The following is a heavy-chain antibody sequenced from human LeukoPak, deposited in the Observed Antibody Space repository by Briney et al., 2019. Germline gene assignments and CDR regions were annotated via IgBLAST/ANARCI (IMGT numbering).Heavy chain of an antibody. CDR3: ARDHSGSSPDAFDI. D-gene: IGHD1-26*01. J-gene: IGHJ3*02. CDR1: GFTFDDYG. Sequence: PGGSLRLSCAASGFTFDDYGMSWVRQAPGKGLEWVSGINWNGGSTGYADSVKGRFTISRDNSKNTLYLQMNSLRAEDTAVYYCARDHSGSSPDAFDIWGQGTMVTVSS. V-gene: IGHV3-20*04. CDR2: INWNGGST.